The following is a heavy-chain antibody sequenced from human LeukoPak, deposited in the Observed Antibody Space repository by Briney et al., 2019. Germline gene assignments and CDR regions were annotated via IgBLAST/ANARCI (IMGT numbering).Heavy chain of an antibody. D-gene: IGHD3-9*01. CDR2: INPNCGGT. CDR1: GYTFTGHY. CDR3: ARVKGYDILTGYYRYYFDY. Sequence: GASVKVSCKASGYTFTGHYMHWVRQAPGQGLEWMGWINPNCGGTNYAQKFQGRVTMTRDTSISTAYMELSRLRSDDTAVYYCARVKGYDILTGYYRYYFDYWGQGTLVTVSS. J-gene: IGHJ4*02. V-gene: IGHV1-2*02.